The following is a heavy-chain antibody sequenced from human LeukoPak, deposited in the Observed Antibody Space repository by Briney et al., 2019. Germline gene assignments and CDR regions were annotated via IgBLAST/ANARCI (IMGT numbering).Heavy chain of an antibody. CDR3: VKDYTSSGSQLAY. CDR2: ISSNGGST. V-gene: IGHV3-64D*06. D-gene: IGHD3-10*01. Sequence: PGGSLRLSFSASGFTFRSYAIHWVRQAPGKGLEYVSAISSNGGSTYYADSVKGRFTISRDNSKNTLYLQMSSLRAEDTAVYYCVKDYTSSGSQLAYWGQGTLVTVSS. J-gene: IGHJ4*02. CDR1: GFTFRSYA.